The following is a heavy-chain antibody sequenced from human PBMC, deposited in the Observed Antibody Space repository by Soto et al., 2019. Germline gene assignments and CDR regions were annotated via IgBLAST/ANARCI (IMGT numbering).Heavy chain of an antibody. CDR3: ARAYLGRLPRRADYYYAMDV. CDR2: LGAARDP. V-gene: IGHV3-13*05. CDR1: GFSFRDYD. D-gene: IGHD1-26*01. J-gene: IGHJ6*02. Sequence: GGSLRLSCAASGFSFRDYDMHWVRQRKGKGLEWVSALGAARDPYYVGSVKGRFSVSRDNAQNSLFLQMNNLRVDDTAVYFCARAYLGRLPRRADYYYAMDVWGRGTTVTVSS.